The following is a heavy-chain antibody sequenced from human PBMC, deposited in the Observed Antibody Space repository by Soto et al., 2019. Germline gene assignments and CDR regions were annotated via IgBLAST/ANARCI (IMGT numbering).Heavy chain of an antibody. CDR1: GGTFSSYA. Sequence: GASVKVSCKASGGTFSSYAISWVRQAPGQGLEWMGGIIPIFGTANYAQKFQGRVTITADESTSTAYMELSSLRSEDTAVYYCATPTMTTFYGMDVGAQGPTAPV. CDR3: ATPTMTTFYGMDV. V-gene: IGHV1-69*13. CDR2: IIPIFGTA. D-gene: IGHD3-16*01. J-gene: IGHJ6*02.